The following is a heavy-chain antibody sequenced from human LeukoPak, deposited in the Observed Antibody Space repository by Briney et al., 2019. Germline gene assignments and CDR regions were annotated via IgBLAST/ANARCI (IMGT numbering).Heavy chain of an antibody. J-gene: IGHJ3*02. Sequence: GGSLRLSYAASGFSVSVNYMTWVRQAPGEGLEWVSVIYSGGNTYYSDSVKGRFTISRDNSKNTLFLQMNSLKSEDTAMYYCARAVGFQDYYAIWGQGTVVAVAS. CDR1: GFSVSVNY. D-gene: IGHD3-10*01. V-gene: IGHV3-66*02. CDR2: IYSGGNT. CDR3: ARAVGFQDYYAI.